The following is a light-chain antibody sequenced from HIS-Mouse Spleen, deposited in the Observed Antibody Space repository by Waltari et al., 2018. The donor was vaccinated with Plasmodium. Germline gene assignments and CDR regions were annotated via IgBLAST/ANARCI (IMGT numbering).Light chain of an antibody. J-gene: IGKJ2*01. CDR1: QDISNY. CDR2: DAS. CDR3: QQYDNLPYT. Sequence: DIQMTQSPSSLSASVGDRVTLTCQARQDISNYLKWYQQKPGKAPKLLIYDASNLETGVPSRFSGSGSGTDFTFTISSLQPEDIATYYCQQYDNLPYTFGQGTKLEIK. V-gene: IGKV1-33*01.